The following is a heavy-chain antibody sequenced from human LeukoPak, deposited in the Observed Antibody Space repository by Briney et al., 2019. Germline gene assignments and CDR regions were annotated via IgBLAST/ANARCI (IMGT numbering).Heavy chain of an antibody. CDR3: AKDLGDYGDYYFDY. Sequence: GGSLRLSCAASGFTFSSYAMSWVRQAPGKGLEWVSAISGSGGSTYYADSVKGRFTISRDNSKNTLYLQMNSLRAEDTAAYYCAKDLGDYGDYYFDYWGQGTLVTVSS. D-gene: IGHD4-17*01. CDR2: ISGSGGST. CDR1: GFTFSSYA. V-gene: IGHV3-23*01. J-gene: IGHJ4*02.